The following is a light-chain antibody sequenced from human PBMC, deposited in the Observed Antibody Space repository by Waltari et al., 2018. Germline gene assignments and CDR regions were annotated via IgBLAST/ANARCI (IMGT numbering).Light chain of an antibody. J-gene: IGKJ2*01. CDR1: QGISNY. V-gene: IGKV1-27*01. CDR2: AAS. Sequence: DIQMTQSPSSLSASVGDRVIITCRASQGISNYLVWYQQKPGKVPRLLIYAASTLQSGVPSRFSGSGSGTELALTISSLQPEDVGTYYCQKYNSPPMYTFGQGTKLEIK. CDR3: QKYNSPPMYT.